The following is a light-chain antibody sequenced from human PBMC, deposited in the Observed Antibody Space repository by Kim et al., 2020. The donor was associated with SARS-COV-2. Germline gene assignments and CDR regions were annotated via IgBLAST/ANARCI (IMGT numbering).Light chain of an antibody. Sequence: SGSPGQTASITCSGDKWGDKYAGSYQQKPGPPTVLVIYQDSRRPSWIPERFSGSNSGNTATLTISGTQAMDEAVYYCQAWDSSTVVFGGGTQLTVL. CDR2: QDS. CDR1: KWGDKY. CDR3: QAWDSSTVV. V-gene: IGLV3-1*01. J-gene: IGLJ2*01.